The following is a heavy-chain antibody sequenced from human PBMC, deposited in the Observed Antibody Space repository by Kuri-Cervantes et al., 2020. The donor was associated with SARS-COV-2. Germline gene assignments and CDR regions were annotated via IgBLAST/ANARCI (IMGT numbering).Heavy chain of an antibody. J-gene: IGHJ4*02. V-gene: IGHV3-30*07. D-gene: IGHD4-17*01. CDR1: GFTFSNYA. Sequence: GESLKISCAASGFTFSNYAIHWVRQAPGKGLEWVALISHDGSDKNYADSVKGRFTISRDNSKNTLYLQMNSLRAEDTAVYYCAKAMTTVKTHSNDYWGQGTLVTVSS. CDR2: ISHDGSDK. CDR3: AKAMTTVKTHSNDY.